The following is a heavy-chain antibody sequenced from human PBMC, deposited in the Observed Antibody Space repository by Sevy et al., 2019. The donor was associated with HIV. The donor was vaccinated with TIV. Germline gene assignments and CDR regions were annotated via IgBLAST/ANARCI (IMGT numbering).Heavy chain of an antibody. V-gene: IGHV4-59*01. CDR3: AREKAPYGSASYYNGGSGYYYFMDV. CDR1: GGSISSYY. D-gene: IGHD3-10*01. CDR2: IYYSGST. Sequence: SETLSLTCTVSGGSISSYYWSWIRQPPGKGLEWIGYIYYSGSTNYNPSLKSRVTISVDTSNNQFSLKLSTVTAADTPVYYCAREKAPYGSASYYNGGSGYYYFMDVWGKGTTVTVSS. J-gene: IGHJ6*03.